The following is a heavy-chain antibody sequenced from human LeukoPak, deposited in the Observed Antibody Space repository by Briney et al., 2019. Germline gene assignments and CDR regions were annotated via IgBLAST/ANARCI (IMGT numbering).Heavy chain of an antibody. Sequence: ASVKVSCKASGYTFTSYGISWVRQAPGQGLEWMGWISAYNGNTNYAQKLQGRVTMTTDTSTSTAYKELRSLRSDDTAVYYCARGSYGPGDWYFDLWGRGTLVTVSS. D-gene: IGHD5-18*01. J-gene: IGHJ2*01. V-gene: IGHV1-18*01. CDR3: ARGSYGPGDWYFDL. CDR2: ISAYNGNT. CDR1: GYTFTSYG.